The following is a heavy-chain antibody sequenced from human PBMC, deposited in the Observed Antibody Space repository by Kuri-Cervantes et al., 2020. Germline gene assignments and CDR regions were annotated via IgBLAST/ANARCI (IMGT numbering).Heavy chain of an antibody. CDR3: ARGGELGVDQGHYYYGMDV. V-gene: IGHV1-46*01. CDR2: INPSGGST. Sequence: ASVKVSCKASGYTFTSYYMHWVRQAPGQGLEWMGIINPSGGSTSYAQKFQGRVTMTRDTSTSTVYMELSSLRSEDTAVYYCARGGELGVDQGHYYYGMDVWGQGTTVTVSS. J-gene: IGHJ6*02. D-gene: IGHD3-16*01. CDR1: GYTFTSYY.